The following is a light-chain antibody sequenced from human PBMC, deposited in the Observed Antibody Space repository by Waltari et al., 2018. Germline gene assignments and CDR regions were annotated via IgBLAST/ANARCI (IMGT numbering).Light chain of an antibody. J-gene: IGKJ1*01. V-gene: IGKV3-15*01. CDR2: GAS. Sequence: EIVLTQSPATLSLSPGERATLSCRASQSVSSSLAWYQQKPGQAPRLLIYGASSRATGIPDRFSGSGSGTDFTLTISSLEPEDFAVYYGQQYSNWPRTFGQGTKVEIK. CDR1: QSVSSS. CDR3: QQYSNWPRT.